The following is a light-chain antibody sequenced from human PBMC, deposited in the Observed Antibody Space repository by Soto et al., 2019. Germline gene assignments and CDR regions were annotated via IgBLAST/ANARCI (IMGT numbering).Light chain of an antibody. CDR3: QQYGSPRT. CDR1: QSVSSSY. J-gene: IGKJ1*01. CDR2: GAS. Sequence: EIVLTQSPGTLSLSPGERATLSCRASQSVSSSYLAWYQQKPGQAPRLLIYGASSRATGIPDRFSGSESGTDFTLTISRLEPEDFAVYYCQQYGSPRTFGQGTK. V-gene: IGKV3-20*01.